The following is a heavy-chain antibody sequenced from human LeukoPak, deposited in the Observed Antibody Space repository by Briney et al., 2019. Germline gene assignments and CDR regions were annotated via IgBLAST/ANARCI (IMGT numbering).Heavy chain of an antibody. CDR2: ISSSSSYI. CDR3: ARDGGRDGYNLGFDY. CDR1: GFTFSSYS. V-gene: IGHV3-21*01. J-gene: IGHJ4*02. D-gene: IGHD5-12*01. Sequence: GGSLRLSCAASGFTFSSYSMNWVRQAPGKGLEWVSSISSSSSYIYYADSVKGRFTISRDNARNSLYLQMNSLRAEDTAVYYCARDGGRDGYNLGFDYWGQGTLVTVSS.